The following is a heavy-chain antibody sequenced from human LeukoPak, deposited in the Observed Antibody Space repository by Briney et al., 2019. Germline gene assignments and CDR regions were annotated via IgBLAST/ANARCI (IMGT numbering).Heavy chain of an antibody. V-gene: IGHV3-64*01. CDR1: GFTFSSYA. D-gene: IGHD3-22*01. Sequence: GGPLRLSCAASGFTFSSYAMHWVRQAPGKGLEYVSAISSNGGSTYYANSVKGRFTISRDNSKNTLYLQMGSLRAEDMAVYYCARGPYYYDSSGYYVIGDYWGQETLVTVSS. CDR3: ARGPYYYDSSGYYVIGDY. CDR2: ISSNGGST. J-gene: IGHJ4*02.